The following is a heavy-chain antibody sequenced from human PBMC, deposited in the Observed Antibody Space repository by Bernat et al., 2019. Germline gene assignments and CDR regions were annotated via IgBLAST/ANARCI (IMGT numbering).Heavy chain of an antibody. D-gene: IGHD3-22*01. J-gene: IGHJ3*02. CDR2: IYYSGST. V-gene: IGHV4-59*01. CDR1: GGSISSYY. CDR3: ARSLYYYDSSGNEGAFDI. Sequence: QVQLQESGPGLVKPSETLSLTCTVSGGSISSYYWSWIRQPPGKGLEWIGYIYYSGSTNYNPSLKSRVTISVDTSKNQFSLKLSSVTAADTAVYYCARSLYYYDSSGNEGAFDIWGQGTMVTVSS.